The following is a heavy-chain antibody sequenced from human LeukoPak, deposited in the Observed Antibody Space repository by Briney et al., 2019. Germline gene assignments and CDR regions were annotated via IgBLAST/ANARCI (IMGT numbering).Heavy chain of an antibody. CDR1: GYSFTSYW. Sequence: GEPLKISGKGSGYSFTSYWISGVRQMPGKGLEWMGRIDPSVSYTNYSPSFQGHVTFSADKSISTAYLQWSSLKASDTAMYYCARGARYDILTGYYRSFDYWGQGTLVTVSS. J-gene: IGHJ4*02. CDR2: IDPSVSYT. CDR3: ARGARYDILTGYYRSFDY. D-gene: IGHD3-9*01. V-gene: IGHV5-10-1*01.